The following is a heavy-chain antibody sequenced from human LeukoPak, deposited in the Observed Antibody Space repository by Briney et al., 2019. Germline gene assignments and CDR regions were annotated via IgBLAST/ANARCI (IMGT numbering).Heavy chain of an antibody. V-gene: IGHV1-2*02. J-gene: IGHJ4*02. CDR1: GYTFTGYY. D-gene: IGHD2-2*01. CDR2: INPNSGGT. Sequence: ASXKVSCKASGYTFTGYYMHWVRQAPGQGLEWMGWINPNSGGTNYAQKFQGRVTMTRDTSISTAYMELSRLRSDDTAVYYCARVGTYCSSTSCYGEVFDYWGQGTLVTVSS. CDR3: ARVGTYCSSTSCYGEVFDY.